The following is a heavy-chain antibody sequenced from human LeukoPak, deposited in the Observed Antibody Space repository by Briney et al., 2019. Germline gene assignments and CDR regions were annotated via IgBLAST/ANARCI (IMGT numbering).Heavy chain of an antibody. CDR3: ARDEGEPYYYYGMDV. V-gene: IGHV1-2*06. J-gene: IGHJ6*02. Sequence: ASVKVSCKASGYTFTGYYMHWVRQAPGQGLEWMGRINPNSGGTSYAQKFQGRVTMTRDTSTSTVYMELSSLRSEDTAVYYCARDEGEPYYYYGMDVWGQGTTVTVSS. CDR2: INPNSGGT. CDR1: GYTFTGYY.